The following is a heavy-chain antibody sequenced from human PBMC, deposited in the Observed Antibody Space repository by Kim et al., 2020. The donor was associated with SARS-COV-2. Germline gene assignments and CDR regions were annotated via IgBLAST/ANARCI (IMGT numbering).Heavy chain of an antibody. CDR3: AREVGGGYCSGGSCYYFDY. D-gene: IGHD2-15*01. V-gene: IGHV4-31*03. CDR1: GGSISSGGYY. CDR2: IYYSGST. Sequence: SETLSLTCTVSGGSISSGGYYWSWIRQHPGKGLEWIGYIYYSGSTYYNPSLKSRVTISVDTSKNQFSLKLSSVTAADTAVYYCAREVGGGYCSGGSCYYFDYWGQGTLVTVSS. J-gene: IGHJ4*02.